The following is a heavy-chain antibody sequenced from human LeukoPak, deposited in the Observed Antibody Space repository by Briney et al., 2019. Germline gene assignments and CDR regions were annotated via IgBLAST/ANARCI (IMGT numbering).Heavy chain of an antibody. J-gene: IGHJ4*02. CDR1: GFPFSAYS. V-gene: IGHV3-11*06. CDR2: IGISSGNT. D-gene: IGHD1-1*01. CDR3: ARDHNYAFDN. Sequence: GGSLRLSRAASGFPFSAYSMNWVRQAPGKGLEWISYIGISSGNTKYADSVKGRFTISGDNAKNSLYLQMNSLRVEDTAIYYCARDHNYAFDNWGQGTLVTVSS.